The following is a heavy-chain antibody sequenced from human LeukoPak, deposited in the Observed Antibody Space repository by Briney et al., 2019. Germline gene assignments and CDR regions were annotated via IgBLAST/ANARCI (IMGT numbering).Heavy chain of an antibody. CDR1: GFTFDDYA. V-gene: IGHV3-9*01. CDR3: AKDEGSNYYYYMDV. CDR2: ISWNSGSI. D-gene: IGHD3-10*01. J-gene: IGHJ6*03. Sequence: GRSLRLSCAASGFTFDDYAMHWVRQAPGKGLEWVSGISWNSGSIGYADSVKGRFTISRDNAKNSLYLQMNSLRAEDTALYYCAKDEGSNYYYYMDVWGKGTTVTISS.